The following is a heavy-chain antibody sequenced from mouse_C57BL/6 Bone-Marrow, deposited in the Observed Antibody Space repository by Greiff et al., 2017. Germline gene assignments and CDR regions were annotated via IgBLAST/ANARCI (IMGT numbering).Heavy chain of an antibody. J-gene: IGHJ2*01. D-gene: IGHD3-3*01. CDR3: TRRGLLGTRYYFDY. CDR2: IYPGNSDT. V-gene: IGHV1-5*01. CDR1: GYTFTSYW. Sequence: DVKLQESGTVLARPGASVKMSCKTSGYTFTSYWMHWVKQRPGQGLEWIGAIYPGNSDTSYNQKFKGKAKLTAVTSASTAYMELSSLTNEDSAVYYCTRRGLLGTRYYFDYWGQGTTLTVSS.